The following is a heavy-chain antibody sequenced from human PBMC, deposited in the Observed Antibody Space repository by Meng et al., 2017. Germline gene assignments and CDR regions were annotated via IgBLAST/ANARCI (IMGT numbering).Heavy chain of an antibody. J-gene: IGHJ5*02. D-gene: IGHD1-26*01. V-gene: IGHV4-39*07. Sequence: GSLRLSCAVSGGSISNGRNYWNWIRPAPGQGLEWIGSVYYSGITYYNPSLESRVTISVDTSKNQFSLKLSSVTAEDTAVYYCARDLWEFHYRAPFDPWGQGTLVTVSS. CDR1: GGSISNGRNY. CDR3: ARDLWEFHYRAPFDP. CDR2: VYYSGIT.